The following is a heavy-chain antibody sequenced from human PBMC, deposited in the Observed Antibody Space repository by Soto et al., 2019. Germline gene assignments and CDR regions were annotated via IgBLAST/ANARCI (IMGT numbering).Heavy chain of an antibody. J-gene: IGHJ3*02. Sequence: GGALRLSCAASGVTFSSYAMSWVRRAPGKGLEWVSAISGSGGSTYYADSVKGRFTISRDNSKNTLYLQMNSLRAEDTAVYYWAKAGPACSGGSSHLLPAAFDIWGQGTMVTVSS. CDR2: ISGSGGST. CDR3: AKAGPACSGGSSHLLPAAFDI. V-gene: IGHV3-23*01. CDR1: GVTFSSYA. D-gene: IGHD2-15*01.